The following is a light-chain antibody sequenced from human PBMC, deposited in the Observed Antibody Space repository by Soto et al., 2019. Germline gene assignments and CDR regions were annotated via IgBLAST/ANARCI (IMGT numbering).Light chain of an antibody. J-gene: IGLJ1*01. CDR2: DNN. Sequence: QSVLTQPPSVSGAPGQRVIISCTGSSSNIGAGYDVHWYQQLPGTAPRLLIYDNNNRPSGVPARFSVSKSDTSASLAITGLQPEDEADYYCQVWDSSSDHPGVFXTGTKVTVL. CDR3: QVWDSSSDHPGV. CDR1: SSNIGAGYD. V-gene: IGLV1-40*01.